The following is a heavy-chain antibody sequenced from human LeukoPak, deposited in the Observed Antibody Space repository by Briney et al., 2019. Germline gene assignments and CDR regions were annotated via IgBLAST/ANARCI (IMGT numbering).Heavy chain of an antibody. V-gene: IGHV1-3*03. Sequence: PRASVKVSCTASGYTFTNYAMHWVRQAPGQRLEWMGWINTGNGNTKYSQEFQGRVTITRDTSANTAYMELSSLRAEDMAVYYCARSLKYRSGPLTDLLPCYFDYWGQGTLVTVSS. CDR2: INTGNGNT. CDR1: GYTFTNYA. CDR3: ARSLKYRSGPLTDLLPCYFDY. J-gene: IGHJ4*02. D-gene: IGHD6-19*01.